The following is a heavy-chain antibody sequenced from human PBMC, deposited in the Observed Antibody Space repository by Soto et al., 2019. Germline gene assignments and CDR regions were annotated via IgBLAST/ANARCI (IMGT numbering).Heavy chain of an antibody. V-gene: IGHV3-72*01. CDR1: GFTFSDHY. Sequence: PGGSLRLSCAASGFTFSDHYMDWVRQAPGKGLEWVGRTRNKANSYTTEYAASVKGRFTISRDDSKNSLYLQMNSLKTEDTAVYYCATHSGSYSYFDYWGQGTLVTVSS. CDR3: ATHSGSYSYFDY. D-gene: IGHD1-26*01. CDR2: TRNKANSYTT. J-gene: IGHJ4*02.